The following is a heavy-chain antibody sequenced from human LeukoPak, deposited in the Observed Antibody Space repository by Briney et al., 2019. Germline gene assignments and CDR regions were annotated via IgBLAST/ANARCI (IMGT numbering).Heavy chain of an antibody. D-gene: IGHD4-23*01. CDR3: ARDLPNYGGDAFDI. CDR1: GFIVSSSY. J-gene: IGHJ3*02. V-gene: IGHV3-23*01. CDR2: ISGSGEST. Sequence: GGSLRLSCAASGFIVSSSYMSWVRQGPGKGLEWVSAISGSGESTYYADSVKGRFTISRDNSKNILYLQMNSLRAEDTAVYYCARDLPNYGGDAFDIWGQGTMVTVSS.